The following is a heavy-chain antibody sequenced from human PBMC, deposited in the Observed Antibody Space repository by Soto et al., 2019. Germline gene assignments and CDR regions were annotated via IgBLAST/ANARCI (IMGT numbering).Heavy chain of an antibody. CDR1: GFTFSSYA. D-gene: IGHD3-10*01. V-gene: IGHV3-23*01. J-gene: IGHJ4*02. CDR2: ISGSGGST. Sequence: GGSLRLSCAASGFTFSSYAMSWVRQAPGKGLEWVSAISGSGGSTYYADSVKGRFTIARDNSKNTLYLQMNSLRAEDTAVYYCAKGFSPLKEYYFDYWGQGTLVTVSS. CDR3: AKGFSPLKEYYFDY.